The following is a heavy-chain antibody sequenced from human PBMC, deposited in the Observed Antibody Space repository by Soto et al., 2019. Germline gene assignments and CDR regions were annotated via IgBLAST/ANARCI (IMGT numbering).Heavy chain of an antibody. CDR2: ISYDGSNK. CDR3: AKAGEQWLVRDAFDI. J-gene: IGHJ3*02. Sequence: GGSLRLSCAASGFTFSSYGMHWVRQAPGKGLEWVAVISYDGSNKYYADSVKGRFTISRDNSKNTLYLQMNSLRAEDTAVYYCAKAGEQWLVRDAFDIWGQGTMVTVSS. V-gene: IGHV3-30*18. D-gene: IGHD6-19*01. CDR1: GFTFSSYG.